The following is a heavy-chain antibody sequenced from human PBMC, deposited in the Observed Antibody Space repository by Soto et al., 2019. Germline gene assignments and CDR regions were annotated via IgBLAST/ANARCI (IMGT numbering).Heavy chain of an antibody. J-gene: IGHJ4*02. CDR1: GVILRDYY. V-gene: IGHV3-11*01. Sequence: QVQLVESVGGLVKPVWSLRVSCAASGVILRDYYMSWIRQSPGKGLESLAYISKSSNTIYYADSVKGRFTISRDNDENSLSLQRSTLRAEDTAVYYCARVRYPGSYLFDHWGQGTLVTVSS. CDR2: ISKSSNTI. CDR3: ARVRYPGSYLFDH. D-gene: IGHD1-26*01.